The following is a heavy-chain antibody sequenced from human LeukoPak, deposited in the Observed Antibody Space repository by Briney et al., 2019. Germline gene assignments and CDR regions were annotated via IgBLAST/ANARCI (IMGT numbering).Heavy chain of an antibody. Sequence: PGGSLRLSCAASGFTFSSYWMSWVRQAPGKGLEWVANIEQDGSEKYYVDSVKGRFTISRDNAKNSLCLQMNSLRAEDTAVYYCARDRIVVVVALDAFDIWGQGTMVTVSS. CDR1: GFTFSSYW. CDR3: ARDRIVVVVALDAFDI. J-gene: IGHJ3*02. V-gene: IGHV3-7*01. D-gene: IGHD2-15*01. CDR2: IEQDGSEK.